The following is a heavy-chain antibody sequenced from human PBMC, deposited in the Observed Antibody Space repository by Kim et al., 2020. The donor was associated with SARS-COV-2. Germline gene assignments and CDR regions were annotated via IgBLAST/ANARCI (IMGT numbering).Heavy chain of an antibody. V-gene: IGHV5-51*01. Sequence: GESLKISCKGSGYTFNDYWIAWVRQMPGKGLEWMGIIYPGDSDTRYGPSFQGQVTISADKSISTAHLQWSSLKASGTAIYYCARQDYYNSGGYKWFDPWGQGTLVTVSS. J-gene: IGHJ5*02. CDR2: IYPGDSDT. CDR1: GYTFNDYW. CDR3: ARQDYYNSGGYKWFDP. D-gene: IGHD3-22*01.